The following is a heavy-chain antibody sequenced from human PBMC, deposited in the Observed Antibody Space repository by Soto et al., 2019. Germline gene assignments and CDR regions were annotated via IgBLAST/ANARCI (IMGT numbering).Heavy chain of an antibody. J-gene: IGHJ1*01. D-gene: IGHD6-19*01. CDR2: ISYDGSNK. CDR3: AKDRQQWLVLASEYFQH. CDR1: GFTFSSYG. V-gene: IGHV3-30*18. Sequence: GGSLRLSCAASGFTFSSYGMHWVRQAPGKGLEWVAVISYDGSNKYYADSVKGRFTISRDNSKNTLYLQMNSLRAEDTAVYYCAKDRQQWLVLASEYFQHWGQGTLVTVSS.